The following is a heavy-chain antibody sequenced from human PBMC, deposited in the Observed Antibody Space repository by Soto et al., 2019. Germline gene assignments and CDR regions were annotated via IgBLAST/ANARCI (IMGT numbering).Heavy chain of an antibody. J-gene: IGHJ6*02. CDR1: GVSFSGYY. Sequence: SETLSLTCAVYGVSFSGYYWSWIRQPPGKGLEWIGEINHSGSTNYNPSLKSRVTISVDTSKNQFSLKLSSVTAADTAVYYCARGVTIFGVVISYYYGMDVWGQGTTVTVSS. V-gene: IGHV4-34*01. CDR3: ARGVTIFGVVISYYYGMDV. D-gene: IGHD3-3*01. CDR2: INHSGST.